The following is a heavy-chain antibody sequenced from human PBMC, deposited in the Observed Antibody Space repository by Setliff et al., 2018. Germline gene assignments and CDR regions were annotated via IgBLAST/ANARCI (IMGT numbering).Heavy chain of an antibody. D-gene: IGHD3-10*01. CDR2: INPNSGGA. J-gene: IGHJ3*02. V-gene: IGHV1-2*02. Sequence: GASVKVSCKASGYIFAGYYMHWVRQTPGQGLEWMGWINPNSGGANYAQKFQGRVTMTRDTSISTGYMELSRLRSDDTAVYYCARELNRWFGEFAFDIWGQGTMVTV. CDR1: GYIFAGYY. CDR3: ARELNRWFGEFAFDI.